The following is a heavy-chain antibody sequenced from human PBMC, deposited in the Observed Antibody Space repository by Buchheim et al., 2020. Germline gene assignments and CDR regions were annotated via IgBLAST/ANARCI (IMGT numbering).Heavy chain of an antibody. CDR3: AREVDYGDYGPSGGAFDI. CDR2: IYYSGST. CDR1: GGSISSSSYY. J-gene: IGHJ3*02. Sequence: QLQLQESGPGLVKPSETLSLTCTVSGGSISSSSYYWGWIRQPPGKGLEWIGSIYYSGSTYYNPSLKSRVTISVDTSKNQFSLKLSSVTAADTAVYYCAREVDYGDYGPSGGAFDIWGQGT. V-gene: IGHV4-39*07. D-gene: IGHD4-17*01.